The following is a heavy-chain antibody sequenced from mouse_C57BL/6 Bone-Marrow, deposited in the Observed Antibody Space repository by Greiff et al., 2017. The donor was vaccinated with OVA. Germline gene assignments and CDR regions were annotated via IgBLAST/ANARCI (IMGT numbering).Heavy chain of an antibody. CDR2: ISNGGGST. CDR3: ARLLASWDRFAD. Sequence: DVKLVESGGGLVQPGGSLKLSCAASGFTFSDYYMYWVRQTPEKRLEWVAYISNGGGSTYYPATVKGRFTISRDNAKNTLYLQMCLLKSEDTAMYYCARLLASWDRFADWGQGTLVTVSA. J-gene: IGHJ3*01. CDR1: GFTFSDYY. D-gene: IGHD4-1*01. V-gene: IGHV5-12*01.